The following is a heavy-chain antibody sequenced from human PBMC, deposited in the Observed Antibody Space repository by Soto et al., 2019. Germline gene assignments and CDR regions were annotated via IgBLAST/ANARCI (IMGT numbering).Heavy chain of an antibody. V-gene: IGHV1-46*01. D-gene: IGHD1-26*01. CDR1: GYTFTSYY. J-gene: IGHJ6*02. CDR3: ARGDLMGATAGGYHYYGMDV. CDR2: INPSGGST. Sequence: ASVKVSCKASGYTFTSYYMHWVRQAPGQGLEWMGIINPSGGSTSYAQKFQGRVTMTRDTSTSTVYMELSSLRSEDTAVYYCARGDLMGATAGGYHYYGMDVWGQGTTVTVSS.